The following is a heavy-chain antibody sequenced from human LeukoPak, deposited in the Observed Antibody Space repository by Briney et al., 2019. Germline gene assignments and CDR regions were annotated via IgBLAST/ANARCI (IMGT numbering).Heavy chain of an antibody. CDR1: GFIFSNSA. CDR2: IVVGSGKT. Sequence: SVKVSCKASGFIFSNSAMQWVRQARGQRLEWLGWIVVGSGKTHYSQKFQGRVSITRRMSTNTAYRELRSLGYEDTAIYYCAAEDLGEGSWRQETLVTVSS. D-gene: IGHD3-3*01. CDR3: AAEDLGEGS. V-gene: IGHV1-58*02. J-gene: IGHJ4*02.